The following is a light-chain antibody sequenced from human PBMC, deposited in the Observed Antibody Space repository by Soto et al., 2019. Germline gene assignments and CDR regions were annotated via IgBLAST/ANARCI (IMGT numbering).Light chain of an antibody. CDR2: GAS. Sequence: EIVMTQSPATLSVSPGERATLSCRASQSVSSNLAWYQQKPGQAPRLLIYGASTRATGIPARFSGSGSGTEFTLTISSLQSEDFAVYYCQQYNNGPPVTFGQGTKVAIK. V-gene: IGKV3-15*01. CDR1: QSVSSN. J-gene: IGKJ1*01. CDR3: QQYNNGPPVT.